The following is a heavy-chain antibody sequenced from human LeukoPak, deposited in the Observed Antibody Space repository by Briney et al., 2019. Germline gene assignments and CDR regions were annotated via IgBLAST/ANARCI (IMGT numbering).Heavy chain of an antibody. CDR3: ARVPIGAFDI. CDR2: MYYSGST. V-gene: IGHV4-59*01. D-gene: IGHD2-15*01. Sequence: SETLSLTCTVSGGSISGYYWTWIRLPPGKGLEWIGYMYYSGSTNYNPSLKSRVTMSVDTPKNQFSLKLSSVTAADTAVYYCARVPIGAFDIWGQGTMVTVSS. J-gene: IGHJ3*02. CDR1: GGSISGYY.